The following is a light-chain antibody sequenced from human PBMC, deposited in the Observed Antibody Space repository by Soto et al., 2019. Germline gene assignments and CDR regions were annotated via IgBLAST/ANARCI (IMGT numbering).Light chain of an antibody. Sequence: ETVLTQSPGTLSLSPGERATLSCRASQDIRSNYLAWYRQTPGQAPRPLIYGASKRASGIADRVSGSASATDFTLIISRRETEDFALYYCQQYDSSPWPVGQGTKVEIK. J-gene: IGKJ1*01. CDR1: QDIRSNY. V-gene: IGKV3-20*01. CDR3: QQYDSSPWP. CDR2: GAS.